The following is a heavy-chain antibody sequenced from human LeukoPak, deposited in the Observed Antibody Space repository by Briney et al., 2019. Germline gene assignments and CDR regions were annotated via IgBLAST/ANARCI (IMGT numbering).Heavy chain of an antibody. CDR1: GFTVSGIH. D-gene: IGHD2-15*01. CDR3: AREDGYCSGGNCYSYFDS. Sequence: GGSLRLSCAAYGFTVSGIHMVWVRQAPGKGLEWVSVTYTGGNSYYADSVKGRFTITRDNTRNSLFLQMYSLRAEDAAVYFCAREDGYCSGGNCYSYFDSWGQGTLVTVSS. V-gene: IGHV3-53*01. J-gene: IGHJ4*02. CDR2: TYTGGNS.